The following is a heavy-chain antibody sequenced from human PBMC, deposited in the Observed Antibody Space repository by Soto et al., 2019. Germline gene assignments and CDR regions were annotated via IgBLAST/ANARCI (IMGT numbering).Heavy chain of an antibody. CDR1: GYRFSRYG. D-gene: IGHD2-21*01. J-gene: IGHJ4*02. CDR3: ARDEEDANLMIVVLPVDY. CDR2: ISTYDGNT. V-gene: IGHV1-18*01. Sequence: QVQLVQSGGEVKKPGASVKVSCKASGYRFSRYGINWVRQAPGQGLEWMGWISTYDGNTQYAPKFQGRVTMTIDTSTTTAYLERRSLTSDDTAVYYCARDEEDANLMIVVLPVDYWGQGTLVSVSS.